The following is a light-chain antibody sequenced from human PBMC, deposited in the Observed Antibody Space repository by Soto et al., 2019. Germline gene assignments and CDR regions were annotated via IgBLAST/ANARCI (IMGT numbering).Light chain of an antibody. CDR1: QSISGW. J-gene: IGKJ1*01. V-gene: IGKV1-5*01. Sequence: DIQMTQSPSSLSASVGDSVTITCRASQSISGWLAWYQQKPGEAPKVLIYDASSLESGVPSRFSSSGSGTEFTLTISSLQPDDFATYYCQHYDSYPWAFGQGTKVEIK. CDR3: QHYDSYPWA. CDR2: DAS.